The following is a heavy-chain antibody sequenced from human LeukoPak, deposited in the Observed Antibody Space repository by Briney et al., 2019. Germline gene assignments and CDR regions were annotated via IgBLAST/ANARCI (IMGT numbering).Heavy chain of an antibody. D-gene: IGHD2-2*01. Sequence: SETLSLTCTVSGGSISSSSYYWGWIRQPPGKGLEWIGGIYYSGSTYYNPSLKSRVTISVDTSKNQFSLKLSSVTAADTAVYYCARAHCTATSCHHFDYWGQGALVTVSS. CDR1: GGSISSSSYY. CDR2: IYYSGST. J-gene: IGHJ4*02. CDR3: ARAHCTATSCHHFDY. V-gene: IGHV4-39*07.